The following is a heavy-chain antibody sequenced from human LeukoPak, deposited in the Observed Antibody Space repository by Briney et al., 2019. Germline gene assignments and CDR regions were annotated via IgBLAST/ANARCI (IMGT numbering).Heavy chain of an antibody. Sequence: PGGSLRLSCAASGFTFSNYWMFWVRQAPGKGLEWVANIKQDGSEKYYVDSVKGRFTISRDNAKNSLYLQMNSPRAEDTAVYYCARVLDRPYSSSWYGDYYYGMDVWGQGTTVTVSS. CDR2: IKQDGSEK. D-gene: IGHD6-13*01. CDR1: GFTFSNYW. CDR3: ARVLDRPYSSSWYGDYYYGMDV. V-gene: IGHV3-7*01. J-gene: IGHJ6*02.